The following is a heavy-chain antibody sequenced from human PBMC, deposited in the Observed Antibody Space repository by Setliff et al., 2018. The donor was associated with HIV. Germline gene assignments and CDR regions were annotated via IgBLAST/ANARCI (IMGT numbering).Heavy chain of an antibody. CDR3: ARDHLYYDMYNGSPVYGMDV. V-gene: IGHV3-21*01. CDR1: GFTFSNYA. D-gene: IGHD3-9*01. J-gene: IGHJ6*02. CDR2: ISIGSGAAI. Sequence: GGSLRLSCAASGFTFSNYAMSWVRQAPGRGLEWVSSISIGSGAAIYYAESVQGRFTVSRDNSKNSLYLQMNSLKVEDTAVYYCARDHLYYDMYNGSPVYGMDVWGQGTTVTVSS.